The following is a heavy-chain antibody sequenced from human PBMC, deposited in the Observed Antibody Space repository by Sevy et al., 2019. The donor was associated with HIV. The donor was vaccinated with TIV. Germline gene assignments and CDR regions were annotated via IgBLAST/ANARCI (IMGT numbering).Heavy chain of an antibody. CDR2: INHSGST. J-gene: IGHJ3*02. D-gene: IGHD2-2*01. CDR3: ARHCSSISCSHAFDI. Sequence: SETLSLTCAVYGGSFSGYYWSWIRQPPGKGLEWIGEINHSGSTNYNPSLKSRVTISGDTSKNQFSLKLSSVTAADTAVYYCARHCSSISCSHAFDIWGQGTMVTVSS. V-gene: IGHV4-34*01. CDR1: GGSFSGYY.